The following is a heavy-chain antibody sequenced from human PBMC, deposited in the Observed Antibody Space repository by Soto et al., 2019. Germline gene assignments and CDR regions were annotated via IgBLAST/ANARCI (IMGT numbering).Heavy chain of an antibody. V-gene: IGHV4-31*03. Sequence: SETLSLTCTVSGGSISSGGYYWSWIRQHPGKGLEWIGYIYYSGSTYYNPSLKSRVTISVDTSKNQFSLKLSSVTAADTAVYYCARNRGSYFVGPSIMDVWGKGTTVTVSS. CDR2: IYYSGST. D-gene: IGHD3-10*01. CDR3: ARNRGSYFVGPSIMDV. CDR1: GGSISSGGYY. J-gene: IGHJ6*03.